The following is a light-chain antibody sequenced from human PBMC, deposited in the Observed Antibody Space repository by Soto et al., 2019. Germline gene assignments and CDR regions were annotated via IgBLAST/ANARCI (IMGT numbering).Light chain of an antibody. J-gene: IGLJ1*01. CDR3: SSYAGSNNYV. CDR1: SGHSSYA. CDR2: LNSDGSH. V-gene: IGLV4-69*01. Sequence: QSVLTQSPSASASLGASVKLTCTLSSGHSSYAIAWHQQQPEEGPRYLMKLNSDGSHSKGDGIPDRFSGSSSGAERYLTISSLQSEDEADYYCSSYAGSNNYVFGTGTKLTVL.